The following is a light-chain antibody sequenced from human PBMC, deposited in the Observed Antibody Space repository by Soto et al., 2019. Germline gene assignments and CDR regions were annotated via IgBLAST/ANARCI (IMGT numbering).Light chain of an antibody. Sequence: QSVLTQPASVSGSPRQSITISCTGASSDVGGYTYVSWYQQQPGKAPKLMIYEVNNRPSGVSNRFSGSKSGNTASLTISGLQAEDEADHYCSSYTSSSTLYVFGTGTKVTVL. J-gene: IGLJ1*01. V-gene: IGLV2-14*01. CDR1: SSDVGGYTY. CDR3: SSYTSSSTLYV. CDR2: EVN.